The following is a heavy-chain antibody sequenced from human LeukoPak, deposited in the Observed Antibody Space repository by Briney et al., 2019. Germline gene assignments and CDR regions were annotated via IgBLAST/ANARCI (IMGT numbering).Heavy chain of an antibody. CDR3: ARGGSGYDSFYYYGMDV. D-gene: IGHD5-12*01. CDR1: GGSISSYY. Sequence: PSETLSLTCTVSGGSISSYYWSWIRQPPGKGLEWIGYIYDSGSTNYNPSLKSRVTISVGTSKNQFSLKLSSVTVADTAVYYCARGGSGYDSFYYYGMDVWGQGTTVTVSS. CDR2: IYDSGST. V-gene: IGHV4-59*01. J-gene: IGHJ6*02.